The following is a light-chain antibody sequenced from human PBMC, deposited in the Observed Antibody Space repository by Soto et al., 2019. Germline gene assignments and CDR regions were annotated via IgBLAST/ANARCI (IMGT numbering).Light chain of an antibody. Sequence: DIQMTQSPSTLSASVGDRVTIPCRASQTINNQLAWYQQKPGKAPKLLIYDVSTLESGVPSRFSGSGSGTEITLTISSLQPDDFATYYCQQYNSYWKMFGQGTKVEV. CDR1: QTINNQ. J-gene: IGKJ1*01. CDR2: DVS. V-gene: IGKV1-5*01. CDR3: QQYNSYWKM.